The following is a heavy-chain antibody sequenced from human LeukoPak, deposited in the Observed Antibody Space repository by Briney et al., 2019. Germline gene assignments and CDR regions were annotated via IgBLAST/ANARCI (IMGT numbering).Heavy chain of an antibody. Sequence: RGSLRLSCAASGFTFSSYGMHWVRQAPGKGLEWVAVISYDGSNKYYADSVKGRFTISRDNSKNTLYLQMNSLRAEDTAVYYCAKSLEGATGGYWGQGTLVTVSS. V-gene: IGHV3-30*18. J-gene: IGHJ4*02. CDR3: AKSLEGATGGY. CDR2: ISYDGSNK. D-gene: IGHD1-26*01. CDR1: GFTFSSYG.